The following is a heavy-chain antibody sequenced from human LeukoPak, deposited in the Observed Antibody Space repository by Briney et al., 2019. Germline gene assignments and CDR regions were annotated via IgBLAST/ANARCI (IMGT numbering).Heavy chain of an antibody. V-gene: IGHV4-4*02. CDR3: ARVRRIAVAPRNYYYYGMDV. CDR2: IYHSGST. D-gene: IGHD6-19*01. J-gene: IGHJ6*02. Sequence: SGTLSLTCAVSGGSISSSNWWSRVRPPPGKGLEWIGEIYHSGSTNYNPSLKSRVTISVDKSKNQFSLKLSSVTAADTAVYYCARVRRIAVAPRNYYYYGMDVWGQGTTVTVSS. CDR1: GGSISSSNW.